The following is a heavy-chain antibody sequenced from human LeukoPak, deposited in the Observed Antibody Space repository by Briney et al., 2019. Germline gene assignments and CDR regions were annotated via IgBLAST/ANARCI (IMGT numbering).Heavy chain of an antibody. CDR2: ISSSGGSA. D-gene: IGHD1-26*01. V-gene: IGHV3-23*01. Sequence: GGSLRLSCAASGFTFSRYAMSWVRQAPGKGLEWVSSISSSGGSAYYADSVKGRFTISRDNSRNTLYLQMNSLRVEDTAVYYCARARSYYSGDYWGQGTLVTVSS. CDR1: GFTFSRYA. CDR3: ARARSYYSGDY. J-gene: IGHJ4*02.